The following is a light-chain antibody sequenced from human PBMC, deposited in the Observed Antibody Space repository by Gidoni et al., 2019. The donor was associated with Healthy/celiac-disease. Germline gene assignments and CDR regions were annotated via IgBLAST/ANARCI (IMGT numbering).Light chain of an antibody. J-gene: IGLJ2*01. Sequence: SYELTQQPSVSVIPGQTARITCSGDALPKQYTYWYQQKPGQAPVLVVYNDSERPSGIPERFSGYSSGTTVTLTISGVQAEDEADYYCQAADSSGTYVVIGGGTKLTVL. V-gene: IGLV3-25*03. CDR3: QAADSSGTYVV. CDR2: NDS. CDR1: ALPKQY.